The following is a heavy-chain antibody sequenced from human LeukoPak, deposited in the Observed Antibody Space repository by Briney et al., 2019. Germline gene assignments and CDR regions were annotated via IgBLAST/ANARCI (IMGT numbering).Heavy chain of an antibody. V-gene: IGHV4-59*08. Sequence: SETLSLTCTVPGGSITSYYWSWIRQPPGKGLEWIGYIYYSGSTHYNPSLKSRVTISVDTSKNQFSLKLSSVTAADTAVYYCASQGMGTYYDILTGYNFDYWGQGTLVTVSS. J-gene: IGHJ4*02. CDR3: ASQGMGTYYDILTGYNFDY. D-gene: IGHD3-9*01. CDR1: GGSITSYY. CDR2: IYYSGST.